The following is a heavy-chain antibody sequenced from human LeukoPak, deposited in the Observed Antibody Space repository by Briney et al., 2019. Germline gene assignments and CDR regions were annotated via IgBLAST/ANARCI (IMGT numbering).Heavy chain of an antibody. V-gene: IGHV4-59*01. CDR2: IYYSGST. D-gene: IGHD1-26*01. Sequence: SETLSLTCTVSGGSISSYYWSWIRQPPGKGLEWIGYIYYSGSTNHNPSLKSRVTISVDTSKNQFSLKLSSVTAVDTAVYYCARDLSGSLQNWGQGTLVTVSS. CDR3: ARDLSGSLQN. J-gene: IGHJ4*02. CDR1: GGSISSYY.